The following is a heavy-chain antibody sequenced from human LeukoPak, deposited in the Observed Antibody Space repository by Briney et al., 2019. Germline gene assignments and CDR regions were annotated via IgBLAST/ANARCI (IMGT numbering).Heavy chain of an antibody. D-gene: IGHD6-6*01. Sequence: PGGSLRLSCAASGFTFSSYWMSWVRQAPGKGLEWVANIKPDGSETYYVDSVKGRFTIPRDNAKNSLYLQMNSLRAEDTAVYYCARDRSRLVFWGQGTLVTVSS. J-gene: IGHJ4*02. CDR2: IKPDGSET. CDR3: ARDRSRLVF. CDR1: GFTFSSYW. V-gene: IGHV3-7*01.